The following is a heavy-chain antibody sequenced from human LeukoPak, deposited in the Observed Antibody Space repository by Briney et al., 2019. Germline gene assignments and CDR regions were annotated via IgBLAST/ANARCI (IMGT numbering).Heavy chain of an antibody. J-gene: IGHJ1*01. Sequence: PSETLSLTCTVSGGSISNYYWSWIRQPPGKGLEWIGYIYYSGSTNYNPSLKSRVTISVDTSKNQFSLKLSSVTAADTAMYYYARAVNSGSYTNFLHWSQGTLVTVSS. CDR1: GGSISNYY. CDR3: ARAVNSGSYTNFLH. CDR2: IYYSGST. D-gene: IGHD1-26*01. V-gene: IGHV4-59*01.